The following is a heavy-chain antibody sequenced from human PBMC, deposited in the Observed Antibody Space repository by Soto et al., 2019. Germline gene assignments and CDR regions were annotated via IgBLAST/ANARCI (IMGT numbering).Heavy chain of an antibody. Sequence: ASVKVSCKASGYTFTTYAMHWVRQAPGQRLEWMGWINAGNGNTKYSQKFQGRVTITRDTSASAAYMELSSLRSGDTAVYYCARVNSDSTSFYPWFDPWGQGTLVTVSS. CDR2: INAGNGNT. J-gene: IGHJ5*02. CDR3: ARVNSDSTSFYPWFDP. V-gene: IGHV1-3*01. CDR1: GYTFTTYA. D-gene: IGHD2-2*01.